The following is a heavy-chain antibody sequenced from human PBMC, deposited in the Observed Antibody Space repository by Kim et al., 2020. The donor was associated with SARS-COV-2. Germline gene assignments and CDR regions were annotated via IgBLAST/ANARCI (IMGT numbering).Heavy chain of an antibody. V-gene: IGHV4-39*01. Sequence: SETLSLTCTVSGGSISSSSYYWGWIRQPPGKGLEWIGSIYYSGSTYYNPSLKSRVTISVDTSKNQFSLKLSSVTAADTAVYYCARQGTYCSGGSCYFTWFDPWGQGTLVTVSS. CDR1: GGSISSSSYY. CDR3: ARQGTYCSGGSCYFTWFDP. J-gene: IGHJ5*02. D-gene: IGHD2-15*01. CDR2: IYYSGST.